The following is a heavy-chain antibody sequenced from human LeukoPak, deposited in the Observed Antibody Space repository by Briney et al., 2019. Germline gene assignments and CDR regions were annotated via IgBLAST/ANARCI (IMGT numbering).Heavy chain of an antibody. CDR1: GYTFTSYY. CDR2: INPSGGST. CDR3: AREGYCSSTSCYLRYLYYYYYGMDV. V-gene: IGHV1-46*01. D-gene: IGHD2-2*01. J-gene: IGHJ6*02. Sequence: GASVKVSCKASGYTFTSYYMHWVRQAPGQGLEWMGIINPSGGSTNYAQKFQGRVTMTRDTSTSTVYMELSSLRSEDTAVYYCAREGYCSSTSCYLRYLYYYYYGMDVWGQGTTVTVSS.